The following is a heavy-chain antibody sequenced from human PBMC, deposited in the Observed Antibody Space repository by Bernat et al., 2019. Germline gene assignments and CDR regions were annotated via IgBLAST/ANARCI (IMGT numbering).Heavy chain of an antibody. V-gene: IGHV3-64D*06. Sequence: EVQLVESGGGLVQPGGSLRLSCSASGFTFSTYAMHWVRQAPGKGLEYVSAINSNGVSTYYADSVKGRCTISRDNSKDTLYLQMRSLRAEETAVYYCVKDGYCNSTGCYTLDYWGQGTLVTVSS. CDR3: VKDGYCNSTGCYTLDY. J-gene: IGHJ4*02. D-gene: IGHD2-2*02. CDR2: INSNGVST. CDR1: GFTFSTYA.